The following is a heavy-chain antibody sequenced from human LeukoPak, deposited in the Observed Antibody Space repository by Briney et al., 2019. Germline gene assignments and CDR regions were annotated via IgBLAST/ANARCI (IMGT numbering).Heavy chain of an antibody. J-gene: IGHJ6*03. Sequence: SETLSLTCHVSGYSISSAYYWGWIRQPPGKELEWIGSIHYSGSTYYNPSLKSRVTMSVDTSKNQFSLKLSSVTAADTAVYYCARVAYGSGSSRYYYYYMDVWGKGTTVTISS. CDR1: GYSISSAYY. CDR3: ARVAYGSGSSRYYYYYMDV. V-gene: IGHV4-38-2*02. D-gene: IGHD3-10*01. CDR2: IHYSGST.